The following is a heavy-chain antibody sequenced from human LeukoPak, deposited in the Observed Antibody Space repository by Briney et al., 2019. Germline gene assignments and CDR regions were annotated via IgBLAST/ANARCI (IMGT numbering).Heavy chain of an antibody. Sequence: PGGSLRLSCAASGFTSSSYSMNWVRQAPGKGLEWVSYISSSSSTIYYADSVKGRFTISRDNAKNSLYLQMNSLRAEDTAVYYCASPQYYDFWSGYANRVYWGQGTLVTVSS. D-gene: IGHD3-3*01. CDR2: ISSSSSTI. V-gene: IGHV3-48*01. CDR1: GFTSSSYS. CDR3: ASPQYYDFWSGYANRVY. J-gene: IGHJ4*02.